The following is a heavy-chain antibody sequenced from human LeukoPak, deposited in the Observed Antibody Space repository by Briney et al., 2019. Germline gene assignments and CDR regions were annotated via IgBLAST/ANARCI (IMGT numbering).Heavy chain of an antibody. V-gene: IGHV1-18*01. Sequence: ASVKVSCKASGYTFTSYGISWVRQAPGQGLEWMGWSSAYNGNTNYAQKLQGRVTMTTDTSTSTAYMELRSLRSDDTAVYYCARDRARPYYYGSGSPTDYWGQGTLVTVSS. CDR3: ARDRARPYYYGSGSPTDY. D-gene: IGHD3-10*01. CDR1: GYTFTSYG. CDR2: SSAYNGNT. J-gene: IGHJ4*02.